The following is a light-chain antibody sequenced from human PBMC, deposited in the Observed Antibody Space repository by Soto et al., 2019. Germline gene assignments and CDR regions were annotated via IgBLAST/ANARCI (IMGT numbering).Light chain of an antibody. J-gene: IGKJ1*01. CDR3: QQYGSSGT. Sequence: EIVLTQSPGTLSLSPGERVTLSCRASQSIDNNHLAWYQQKPGQAPRLLIYGASNRATGIPDRFSGSGSGTDFTLTISRLEPEDFAVYYCQQYGSSGTFGQGTKVDI. V-gene: IGKV3-20*01. CDR2: GAS. CDR1: QSIDNNH.